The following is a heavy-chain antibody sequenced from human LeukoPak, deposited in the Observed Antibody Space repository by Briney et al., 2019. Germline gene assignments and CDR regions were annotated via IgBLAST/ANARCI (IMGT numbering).Heavy chain of an antibody. CDR2: TSAHNGNT. CDR3: ARDTIAADFIDY. CDR1: GYTFTTHG. V-gene: IGHV1-18*01. J-gene: IGHJ4*02. D-gene: IGHD6-13*01. Sequence: ASVRVSCKASGYTFTTHGITWVRQAPGQGLEWMGWTSAHNGNTKYAQKLQGRVTMTTDTSTRTAYMELRSLRSDDTAVYYCARDTIAADFIDYWGQGTLVTVSS.